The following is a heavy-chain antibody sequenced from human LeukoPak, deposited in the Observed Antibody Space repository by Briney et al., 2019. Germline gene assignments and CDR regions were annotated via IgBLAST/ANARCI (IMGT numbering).Heavy chain of an antibody. CDR2: ISGSGGST. CDR1: GFTLSSYA. J-gene: IGHJ4*02. V-gene: IGHV3-23*01. D-gene: IGHD3-9*01. CDR3: AKEGVDYDILTSYYTLLGFDY. Sequence: GGSLRLSCAASGFTLSSYAMSWVRQAPGKGLEWVSAISGSGGSTYYADSVKGRFTIPRDNSKNTLYLQMNSLRAEDTVVYYCAKEGVDYDILTSYYTLLGFDYWGQGTLVTVSS.